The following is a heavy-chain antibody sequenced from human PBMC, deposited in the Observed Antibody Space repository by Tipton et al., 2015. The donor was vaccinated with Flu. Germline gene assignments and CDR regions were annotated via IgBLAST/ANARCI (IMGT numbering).Heavy chain of an antibody. Sequence: SLRLSCAASGFTFSSYSMNWVRQAPGKGLEWVSSISSSSSYIYYADSVKGRFTISRDNAKNSLYLQMNSLRAEDTAVYYCARACRSVITIFGVHWVGDKNYYYYGMDVWGQGTTVTVSS. J-gene: IGHJ6*02. V-gene: IGHV3-21*01. D-gene: IGHD3-3*01. CDR1: GFTFSSYS. CDR2: ISSSSSYI. CDR3: ARACRSVITIFGVHWVGDKNYYYYGMDV.